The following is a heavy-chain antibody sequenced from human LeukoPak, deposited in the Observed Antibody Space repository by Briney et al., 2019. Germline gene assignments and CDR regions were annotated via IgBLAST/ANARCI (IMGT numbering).Heavy chain of an antibody. J-gene: IGHJ4*02. CDR1: GYTFTGYF. CDR2: INPNSGNT. V-gene: IGHV1-2*02. CDR3: VTLLSNAAFDY. Sequence: VASVKVSCKASGYTFTGYFMHWVRQAPGQGLEWMGWINPNSGNTKYAQNFQGRVTMTRDTSISTAYMELTRLRSDDTAVYYCVTLLSNAAFDYWGQGTLSPSPQ. D-gene: IGHD6-25*01.